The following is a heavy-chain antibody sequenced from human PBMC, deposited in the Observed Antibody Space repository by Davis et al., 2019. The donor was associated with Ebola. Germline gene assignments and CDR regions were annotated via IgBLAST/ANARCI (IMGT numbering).Heavy chain of an antibody. V-gene: IGHV1-46*01. J-gene: IGHJ4*02. Sequence: ASVKVSCKTSGYIFTSYYIHWVRQAPGQGLEWVGIINPSSGTTHYAQRFQDRVTLTRDTSTGTVYMELSSLRSDDTALYYCARDQEWLEYQLDSWGQGTLVTVSS. CDR1: GYIFTSYY. D-gene: IGHD6-19*01. CDR3: ARDQEWLEYQLDS. CDR2: INPSSGTT.